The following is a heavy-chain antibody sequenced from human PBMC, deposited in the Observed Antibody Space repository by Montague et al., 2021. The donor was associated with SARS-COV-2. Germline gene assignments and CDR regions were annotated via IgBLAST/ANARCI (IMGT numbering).Heavy chain of an antibody. D-gene: IGHD3-3*01. J-gene: IGHJ6*02. V-gene: IGHV3-20*04. CDR3: ARYYGGSFYGLDV. Sequence: SLRLFCAASGLKFDDSGMTWVRQAPGKGLEWVCDINWSADKTTYADSVKGRFTISRDNAKNSLFLQMNSLRAEDTALYYCARYYGGSFYGLDVWGQGTTVIVSS. CDR2: INWSADKT. CDR1: GLKFDDSG.